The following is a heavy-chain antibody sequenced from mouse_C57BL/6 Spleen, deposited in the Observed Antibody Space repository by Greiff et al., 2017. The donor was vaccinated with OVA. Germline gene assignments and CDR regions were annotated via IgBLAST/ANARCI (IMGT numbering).Heavy chain of an antibody. CDR1: GYTFTSYW. CDR3: ARSASATVVSNCYFDD. Sequence: QVQLQQPGAELVKPGASVKLSCKASGYTFTSYWMHWVKQRPGRGLEWIGRIDPNRGGTKYHEKFKSKATLTVDKPYSPADMQLSSLTSEDSAVEYSARSASATVVSNCYFDDWGTGTTVTVSS. D-gene: IGHD1-1*01. CDR2: IDPNRGGT. V-gene: IGHV1-72*01. J-gene: IGHJ1*03.